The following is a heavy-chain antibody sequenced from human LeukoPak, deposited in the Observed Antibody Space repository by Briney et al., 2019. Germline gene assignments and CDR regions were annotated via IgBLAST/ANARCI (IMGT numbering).Heavy chain of an antibody. J-gene: IGHJ4*02. CDR1: GYSFTSYW. CDR3: ARGVDPYSGIPRGVDY. D-gene: IGHD1-26*01. Sequence: GESLKISCKGSGYSFTSYWIGWVRQMPGKGLEWMGIIYPGDSDTRYSPSFQGQVTISADESISTAYLQWSSLKASDTAMYYCARGVDPYSGIPRGVDYWGQGTLVTVSS. CDR2: IYPGDSDT. V-gene: IGHV5-51*01.